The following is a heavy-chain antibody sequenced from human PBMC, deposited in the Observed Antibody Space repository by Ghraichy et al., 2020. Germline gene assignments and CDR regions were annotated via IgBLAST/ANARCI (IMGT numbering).Heavy chain of an antibody. V-gene: IGHV4-4*07. CDR2: IYGSGST. CDR3: ARDLLETAIHTTTGYGMDV. CDR1: GGSISSYY. J-gene: IGHJ6*02. Sequence: SETLSLTCTVSGGSISSYYWSWIRQPAGKGLEWIGRIYGSGSTNYNPSLKSRVTMSVDTSKNQFSLKLSSVTAADTAVYYCARDLLETAIHTTTGYGMDVWGQGTTVTVSS. D-gene: IGHD2-21*02.